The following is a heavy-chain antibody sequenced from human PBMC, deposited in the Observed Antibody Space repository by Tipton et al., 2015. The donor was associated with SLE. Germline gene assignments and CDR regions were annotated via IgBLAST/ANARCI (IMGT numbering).Heavy chain of an antibody. CDR1: GYTFTTYG. D-gene: IGHD4-11*01. CDR3: AAYINYPAY. CDR2: IILILGET. J-gene: IGHJ4*02. V-gene: IGHV1-69*09. Sequence: QLVQSGPEVKKPGASVKVSCKASGYTFTTYGISWVRQAPGQGLEWMGRIILILGETDYAQKLQGRVTISADTSTSTIHMELISLTSEDTALYFCAAYINYPAYWGQGSLVTVSS.